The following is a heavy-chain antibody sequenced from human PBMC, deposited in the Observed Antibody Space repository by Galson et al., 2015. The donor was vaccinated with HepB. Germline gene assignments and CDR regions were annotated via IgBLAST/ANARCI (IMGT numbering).Heavy chain of an antibody. V-gene: IGHV3-23*01. CDR3: ANAIAAAGIGGAFDI. Sequence: SLRLSCAASGFTFSSYVMSWVRQAPGKGLEWVSTISGSGGSTYYADSVKGRFTISRDNSKNTLYLQMNSLRVEDTAVYYCANAIAAAGIGGAFDIWGQGTMVTVSS. J-gene: IGHJ3*02. D-gene: IGHD6-13*01. CDR2: ISGSGGST. CDR1: GFTFSSYV.